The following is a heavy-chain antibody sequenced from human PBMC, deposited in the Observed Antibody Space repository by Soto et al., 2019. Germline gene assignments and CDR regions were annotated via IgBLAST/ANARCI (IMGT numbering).Heavy chain of an antibody. J-gene: IGHJ4*02. D-gene: IGHD6-13*01. Sequence: QVQLVEFGGGVVQPGRSLRLSCAASGFTFSSYGMHWVRQAPGKGLEWVSVISHDGSNKYYADSVKGRFTISRDNSKNTLYLQMNSLRAEDTAVYYCAKGDRIAAAGHFDYWGQGTLVTVSS. CDR2: ISHDGSNK. CDR3: AKGDRIAAAGHFDY. V-gene: IGHV3-30*18. CDR1: GFTFSSYG.